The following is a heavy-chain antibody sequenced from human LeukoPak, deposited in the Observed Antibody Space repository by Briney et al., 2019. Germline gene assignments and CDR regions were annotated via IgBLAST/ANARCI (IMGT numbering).Heavy chain of an antibody. V-gene: IGHV3-48*01. Sequence: PGGSLRLSCVGSGFTFSSYSMNWVRQAPGKGLEWVSYVSGSSNTIYYADSVKGRFTISRDNSKNTLYLQITSLRTEDTGVYYCARDRPGTVVAGAFDYCGQGTLVTISS. CDR1: GFTFSSYS. CDR2: VSGSSNTI. CDR3: ARDRPGTVVAGAFDY. J-gene: IGHJ4*02. D-gene: IGHD6-19*01.